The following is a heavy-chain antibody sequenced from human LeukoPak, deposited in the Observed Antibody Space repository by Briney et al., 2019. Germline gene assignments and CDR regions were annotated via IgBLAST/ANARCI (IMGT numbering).Heavy chain of an antibody. Sequence: SGGSLRLSCAASGFTFSSYSMNWVRQAPGKGLEWVSSISSSSSYIYYADSVKGRFTISRDNAKNSLYLQMNSLRAEDTAVYYCASSLGYCSSTSCYSTDYWGQGTLVTVSS. J-gene: IGHJ4*02. V-gene: IGHV3-21*01. CDR2: ISSSSSYI. D-gene: IGHD2-2*01. CDR1: GFTFSSYS. CDR3: ASSLGYCSSTSCYSTDY.